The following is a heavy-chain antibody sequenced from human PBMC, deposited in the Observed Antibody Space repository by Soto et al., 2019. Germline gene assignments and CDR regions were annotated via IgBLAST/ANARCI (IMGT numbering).Heavy chain of an antibody. D-gene: IGHD4-17*01. Sequence: SETLSLTCTVSGGSISSYYWSWIRQPPGKGLEWIGYIYYSGSTNYNPSLKSRVTISVDTSKNQFSLKLSSVTAADTAVYYCARSPSYGGNNYFDYGGQGTLVTVSS. V-gene: IGHV4-59*01. CDR1: GGSISSYY. CDR3: ARSPSYGGNNYFDY. CDR2: IYYSGST. J-gene: IGHJ4*02.